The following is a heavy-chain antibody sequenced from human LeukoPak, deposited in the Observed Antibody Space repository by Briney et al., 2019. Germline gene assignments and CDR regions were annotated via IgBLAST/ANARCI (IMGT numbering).Heavy chain of an antibody. D-gene: IGHD7-27*01. J-gene: IGHJ4*02. Sequence: PSETLSLTCTVSGGSISSSSYYWGWIRQSPGQGLEWIGSIYYSGSTYYNPSLKSRVTISVDTSKNQFSLKVTSVTAADTAVYFCARRVTGDLRRFDYWGQGTLVTVSS. CDR1: GGSISSSSYY. CDR3: ARRVTGDLRRFDY. V-gene: IGHV4-39*01. CDR2: IYYSGST.